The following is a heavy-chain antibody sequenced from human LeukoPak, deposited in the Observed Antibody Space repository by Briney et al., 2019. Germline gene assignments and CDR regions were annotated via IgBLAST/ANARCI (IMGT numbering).Heavy chain of an antibody. CDR3: ARGLISYPIDY. CDR2: INSDGSST. D-gene: IGHD1-26*01. V-gene: IGHV3-74*01. CDR1: GFTFSSYW. J-gene: IGHJ4*02. Sequence: GGSLRLSCAASGFTFSSYWMRWARQAPGKGLVWVSRINSDGSSTSYADSVKGRFTISRDNAKNTLYLQMNSLRAEDTAVYYCARGLISYPIDYWGQGTLVTVSS.